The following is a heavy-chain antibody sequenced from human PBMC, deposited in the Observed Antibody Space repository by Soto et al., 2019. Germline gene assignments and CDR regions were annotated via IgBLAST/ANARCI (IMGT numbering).Heavy chain of an antibody. CDR2: IYYSGST. Sequence: SETLSLTCTVSGGSISSYYWSWIRQPPGKGLEWIGYIYYSGSTNYNPSLKSRVTISVDTSKNQFSLKLSSVTAADTAVYYCASTSPYDSSGYYYYGMDVWGQGTTVTVSS. V-gene: IGHV4-59*01. CDR1: GGSISSYY. CDR3: ASTSPYDSSGYYYYGMDV. J-gene: IGHJ6*02. D-gene: IGHD3-22*01.